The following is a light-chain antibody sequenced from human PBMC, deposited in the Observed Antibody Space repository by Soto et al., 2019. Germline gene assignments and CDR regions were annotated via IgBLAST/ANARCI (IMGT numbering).Light chain of an antibody. CDR3: QRYSTVPRT. Sequence: EIVLTQSPGTLSLSPGQTATLSCRASQTVNSKSLAWYQQRPGQSPRLLIYDASRSETDIPDRFSGSGSGKDFPLTLTILEPEDFAKYYCQRYSTVPRTFGLGNRVDI. CDR2: DAS. J-gene: IGKJ1*01. V-gene: IGKV3-20*01. CDR1: QTVNSKS.